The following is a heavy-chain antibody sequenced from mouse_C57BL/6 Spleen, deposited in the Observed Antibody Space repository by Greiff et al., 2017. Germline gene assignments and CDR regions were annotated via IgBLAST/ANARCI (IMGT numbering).Heavy chain of an antibody. D-gene: IGHD1-1*01. J-gene: IGHJ4*01. V-gene: IGHV5-6*01. CDR1: GFTFSSYG. CDR2: ISSGGSYT. CDR3: ARQGTTGSRGVYYAMDY. Sequence: EVKLVESGGDLVKPGGSLKLSCAASGFTFSSYGMSWVRQTPDKRLEWVATISSGGSYTYYPDSVKGRFTISRDNAKNTLYLQMSSLKSEDTAMYYCARQGTTGSRGVYYAMDYWGQGTSVTVSS.